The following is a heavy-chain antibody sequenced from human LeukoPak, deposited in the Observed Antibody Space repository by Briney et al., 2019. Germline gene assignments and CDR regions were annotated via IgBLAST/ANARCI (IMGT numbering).Heavy chain of an antibody. J-gene: IGHJ3*02. V-gene: IGHV4-39*01. CDR2: IYYNGNT. CDR3: ARWGATGIVGLSGAFDI. Sequence: KSSETLSLTCTLSGGSISRESYFWGWLRQPPGKGLEWIGTIYYNGNTYHSPSLKSRLTISVDTSKNQFSLYLTSVTAADTAVYYCARWGATGIVGLSGAFDIWGQGTMVTVSS. D-gene: IGHD1-26*01. CDR1: GGSISRESYF.